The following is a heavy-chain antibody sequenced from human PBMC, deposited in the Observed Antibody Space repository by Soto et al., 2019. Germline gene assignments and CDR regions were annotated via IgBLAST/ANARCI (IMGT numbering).Heavy chain of an antibody. J-gene: IGHJ4*02. CDR3: ARRYGWLYFDY. Sequence: SETLSLTCTVSGDSISRSNYFWGRIRQPPGKGLEWIGTIFYSGSTYYNPSLKSRVTISVDTSKNQFSLKLTSVTAADTALYYCARRYGWLYFDYWGRGSLVTVSS. CDR2: IFYSGST. V-gene: IGHV4-39*01. D-gene: IGHD6-19*01. CDR1: GDSISRSNYF.